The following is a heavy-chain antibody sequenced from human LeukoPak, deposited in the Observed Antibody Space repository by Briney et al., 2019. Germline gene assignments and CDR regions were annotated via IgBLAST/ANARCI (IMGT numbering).Heavy chain of an antibody. CDR1: GFTISSYA. CDR3: AKGPVPGGYDSSGYRD. V-gene: IGHV3-23*01. CDR2: ISGSGGST. D-gene: IGHD3-22*01. Sequence: GGSLRLSCAASGFTISSYAMSWVRQAPGKGLEWVSAISGSGGSTYYADSVKGRFTISRDNSKNTLYLQMNSLRAEDTAVYYCAKGPVPGGYDSSGYRDWGQGTLVTVSS. J-gene: IGHJ4*02.